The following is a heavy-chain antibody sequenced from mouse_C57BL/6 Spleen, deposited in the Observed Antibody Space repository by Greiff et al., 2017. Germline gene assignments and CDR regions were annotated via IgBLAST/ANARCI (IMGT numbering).Heavy chain of an antibody. J-gene: IGHJ4*01. Sequence: VQLQQSGPELVKPGASVKISCKASGYSFTDYNMNWVKQSTGKSLEWIGLINPNYGTTSYNQKFKGKATVTVDQSSSTAYMQLNSLTSEDSAVYYCARKATTVVGRYYAMDYWGQGTSVTVSS. CDR2: INPNYGTT. CDR1: GYSFTDYN. V-gene: IGHV1-39*01. D-gene: IGHD1-1*01. CDR3: ARKATTVVGRYYAMDY.